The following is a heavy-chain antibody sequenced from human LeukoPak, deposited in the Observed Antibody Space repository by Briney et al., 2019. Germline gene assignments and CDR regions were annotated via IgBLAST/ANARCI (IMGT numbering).Heavy chain of an antibody. V-gene: IGHV3-48*03. D-gene: IGHD6-13*01. Sequence: QSGGSLRLSCAASGLSFSNYEMNWVRQAPGKGLEWVSYISGSGSTIYYADSVKGRFTVSRDNAKNSLSLELNSLRVDDTAIYYCARVGSTAEAGTPDYWGQGTLVTVSS. J-gene: IGHJ4*02. CDR1: GLSFSNYE. CDR2: ISGSGSTI. CDR3: ARVGSTAEAGTPDY.